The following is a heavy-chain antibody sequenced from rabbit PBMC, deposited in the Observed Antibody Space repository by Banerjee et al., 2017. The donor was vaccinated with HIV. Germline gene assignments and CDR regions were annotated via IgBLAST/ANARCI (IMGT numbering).Heavy chain of an antibody. CDR2: IGGGSGGFT. Sequence: QSLEESGGDLVKPGASLTLTCTASGFSFSYSDYMCWVRQPPGKGPEWIACIGGGSGGFTYSASWAKGRFTISKTSSTTVTLQMTSLTAADTATYFCVREAGYGGYGDGNLWGQGTLVTVS. CDR3: VREAGYGGYGDGNL. J-gene: IGHJ4*01. D-gene: IGHD6-1*01. CDR1: GFSFSYSDY. V-gene: IGHV1S40*01.